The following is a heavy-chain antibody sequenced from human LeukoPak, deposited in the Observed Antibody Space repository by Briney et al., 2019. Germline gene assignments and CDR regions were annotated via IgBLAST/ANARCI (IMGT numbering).Heavy chain of an antibody. CDR3: ARDSSNFWSGYPNNYYFDY. V-gene: IGHV3-43*02. J-gene: IGHJ4*02. CDR2: ISGDGGST. CDR1: GFTFDDYA. Sequence: GVSLRLSCAASGFTFDDYAMHWVRQAPGKGLEWVSLISGDGGSTYYANSVKGRFTISRDNSKNTLYLQMGSLRAEDMAVYYCARDSSNFWSGYPNNYYFDYWGQGTLVTVSS. D-gene: IGHD3-3*01.